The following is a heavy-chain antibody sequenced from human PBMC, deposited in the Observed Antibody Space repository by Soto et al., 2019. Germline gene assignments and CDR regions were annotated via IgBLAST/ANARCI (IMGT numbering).Heavy chain of an antibody. Sequence: ASVKVSCKASGYTFTSYGISWVRQAPGQGLEWMGWINPNSGGTNYAQKFQGWVTMTRDTSISTAYMELTSLRSDDTAVYYCAKSDSLVAAGTFDYWGQGTLVTVSS. CDR1: GYTFTSYG. D-gene: IGHD6-13*01. CDR2: INPNSGGT. V-gene: IGHV1-2*04. J-gene: IGHJ4*02. CDR3: AKSDSLVAAGTFDY.